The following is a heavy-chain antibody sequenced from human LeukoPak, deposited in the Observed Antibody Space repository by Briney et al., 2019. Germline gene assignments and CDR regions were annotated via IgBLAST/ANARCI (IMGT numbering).Heavy chain of an antibody. Sequence: GESLKISCKGSGYSFTSYWIGWVRQMPGKGLEGMGIIYPGDSDTRYSPSFQGQVTISADKSISTAYLQWSSLKASATAMYYCARLFLVRESYYRYLDYWGQGTLVTVSS. CDR3: ARLFLVRESYYRYLDY. D-gene: IGHD3-22*01. J-gene: IGHJ4*02. CDR2: IYPGDSDT. CDR1: GYSFTSYW. V-gene: IGHV5-51*01.